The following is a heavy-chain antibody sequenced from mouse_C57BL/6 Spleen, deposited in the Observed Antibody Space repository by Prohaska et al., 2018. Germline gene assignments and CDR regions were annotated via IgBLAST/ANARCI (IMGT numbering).Heavy chain of an antibody. Sequence: HGLEWIGAIDPETGGTAYNQKFKGKAILTADKSSSTAYMELRSLTSEDSAVYYCTKGRITTVVATDWYFDVWGTGTTVTVSS. CDR2: IDPETGGT. D-gene: IGHD1-1*01. V-gene: IGHV1-15*01. CDR3: TKGRITTVVATDWYFDV. J-gene: IGHJ1*03.